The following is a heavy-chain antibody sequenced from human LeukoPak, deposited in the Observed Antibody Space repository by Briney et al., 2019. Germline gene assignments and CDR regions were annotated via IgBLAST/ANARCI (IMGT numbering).Heavy chain of an antibody. CDR2: IKQDGSEK. CDR1: GFTFSNYW. J-gene: IGHJ4*02. Sequence: PGGSLRLSCAASGFTFSNYWMSWVRQAPGKGLEWVANIKQDGSEKYYVDPVKGRFTISRDNAKNSLYLQMNSLRVEDTAVYYCARGNCSSTSCYLFDYWGQGTLVTVSS. V-gene: IGHV3-7*01. CDR3: ARGNCSSTSCYLFDY. D-gene: IGHD2-2*01.